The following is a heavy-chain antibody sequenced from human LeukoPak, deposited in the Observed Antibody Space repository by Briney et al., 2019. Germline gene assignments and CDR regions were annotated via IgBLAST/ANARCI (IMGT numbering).Heavy chain of an antibody. D-gene: IGHD2-15*01. CDR3: AKAPLGRCTGAICYSFDY. CDR2: ISGSDAGT. V-gene: IGHV3-23*01. J-gene: IGHJ4*02. Sequence: GGSLRLSCVASGFTFNNYAMSWVRQAPGRGLEWVSAISGSDAGTYYADSVKGRFTISRDNSKNTLYLQMNSLRAEDAAVYYCAKAPLGRCTGAICYSFDYWGQGTLVTVSS. CDR1: GFTFNNYA.